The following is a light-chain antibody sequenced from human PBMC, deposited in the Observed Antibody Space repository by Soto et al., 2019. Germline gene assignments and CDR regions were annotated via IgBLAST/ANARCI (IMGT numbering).Light chain of an antibody. CDR1: QGISSY. V-gene: IGKV1-27*01. J-gene: IGKJ4*01. CDR3: QKYDSASSPT. Sequence: DIQMTQSPSSLSASVGDRVTVTCRASQGISSYLAWYQQKPGKVPKLLIFAASTLQPGVPSRFSGCGSGTDFTLTIRSLQPEDVATYYCQKYDSASSPTFGGGTKVEIK. CDR2: AAS.